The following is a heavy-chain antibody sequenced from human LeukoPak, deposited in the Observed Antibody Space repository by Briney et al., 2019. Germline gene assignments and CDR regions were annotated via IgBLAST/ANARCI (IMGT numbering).Heavy chain of an antibody. CDR3: ARDLIEEAYSVVPRTYWYFDL. V-gene: IGHV4-4*07. D-gene: IGHD2-15*01. CDR1: GGSISSYY. CDR2: IYTSGST. Sequence: SETLSLTCTVSGGSISSYYWSWIRQPAGKGLEWIGRIYTSGSTNYNPSLKSRVTMSVDTSKNQFSLKLSSVTAADTAVYYCARDLIEEAYSVVPRTYWYFDLWGRGTLVTVSS. J-gene: IGHJ2*01.